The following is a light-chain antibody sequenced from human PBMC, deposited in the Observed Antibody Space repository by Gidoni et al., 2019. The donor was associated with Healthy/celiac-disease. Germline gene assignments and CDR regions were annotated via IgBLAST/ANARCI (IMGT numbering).Light chain of an antibody. J-gene: IGKJ1*01. CDR2: WAS. CDR3: QQYYSTPPT. Sequence: DIVMTQSPDSLDVSLGERATINCKSSQSVLYSSNNKNYLAWYQQKPGQPPKLLIYWASTRESGVPDRFSCSGSGTDFTLTISRLQAEDVAVYYCQQYYSTPPTFGQGTKVEIK. V-gene: IGKV4-1*01. CDR1: QSVLYSSNNKNY.